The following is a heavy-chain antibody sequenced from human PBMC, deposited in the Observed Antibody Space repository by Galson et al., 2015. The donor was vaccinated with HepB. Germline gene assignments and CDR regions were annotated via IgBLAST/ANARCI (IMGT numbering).Heavy chain of an antibody. CDR2: ISWGSNYI. CDR3: ARQVGFTSGSYDY. CDR1: GFTFSRFT. D-gene: IGHD1-26*01. J-gene: IGHJ4*02. Sequence: SLRLSCAASGFTFSRFTMNWVRHVPGKELEWVSSISWGSNYIYYADSVKGRFTISRDNAKNSLFLQVSSLRVEDTAVYYCARQVGFTSGSYDYWGQGTLVTVSS. V-gene: IGHV3-21*01.